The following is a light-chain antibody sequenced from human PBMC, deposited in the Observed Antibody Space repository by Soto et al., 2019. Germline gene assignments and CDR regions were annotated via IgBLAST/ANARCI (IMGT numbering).Light chain of an antibody. J-gene: IGLJ2*01. V-gene: IGLV2-8*01. CDR1: SSDFGDYDY. CDR3: SSSAGSNNLI. CDR2: EVN. Sequence: QSVLTQPPSASGSPGQSVTLSCTGTSSDFGDYDYVSWYQQHPGKAPKLIISEVNKRPSGVPDRFSGSKSGNTASLTVSGLQTEDEADYYCSSSAGSNNLIFGGGTKLTVL.